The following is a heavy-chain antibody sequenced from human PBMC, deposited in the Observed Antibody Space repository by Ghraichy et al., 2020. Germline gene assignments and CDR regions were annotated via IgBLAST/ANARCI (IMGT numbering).Heavy chain of an antibody. J-gene: IGHJ4*02. CDR1: GGSFSGYY. Sequence: SETLSLTCAVYGGSFSGYYWSWIRQPPGKGLEWIGEINHSGSTNYNPSLKSRVTISVDTSKNQFSLKLSSVTAADTAVYYCALGSYYDSSGYRWTYYFDYWGQGTLVTVSA. CDR3: ALGSYYDSSGYRWTYYFDY. CDR2: INHSGST. V-gene: IGHV4-34*01. D-gene: IGHD3-22*01.